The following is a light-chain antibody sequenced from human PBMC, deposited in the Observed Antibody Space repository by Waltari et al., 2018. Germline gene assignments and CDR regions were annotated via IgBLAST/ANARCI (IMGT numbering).Light chain of an antibody. Sequence: QSVLTQPPSMSGAPGQKVTIPCTGGSSNFGAGYDVHWYQQFPETAPKLLIFAVTHRAPGVPGRFSGSRSGTSASLAIAGVQSEDEAVYYCQSFDSSLSASVFGGGTKLTVL. CDR3: QSFDSSLSASV. CDR1: SSNFGAGYD. J-gene: IGLJ3*02. V-gene: IGLV1-40*01. CDR2: AVT.